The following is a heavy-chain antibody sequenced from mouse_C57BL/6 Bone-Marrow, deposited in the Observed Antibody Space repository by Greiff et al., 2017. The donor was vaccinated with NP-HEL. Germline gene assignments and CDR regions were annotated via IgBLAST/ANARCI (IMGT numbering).Heavy chain of an antibody. CDR1: GYTFTDYY. Sequence: EVQLQQSGPVLVKPGASVKMSCKASGYTFTDYYMNWVKQSHGKSLEWIGVINPYNGGTSYNQKFKGKATLTVDKSSSTAYMELNSLTSEDSAVYYCARYPTTVEDYFDYWGQGTTLTVSS. V-gene: IGHV1-19*01. CDR2: INPYNGGT. CDR3: ARYPTTVEDYFDY. D-gene: IGHD1-1*01. J-gene: IGHJ2*01.